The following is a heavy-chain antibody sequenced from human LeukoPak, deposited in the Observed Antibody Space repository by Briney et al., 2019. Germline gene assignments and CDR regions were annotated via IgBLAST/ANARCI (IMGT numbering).Heavy chain of an antibody. CDR3: AKRDPNFGYFDY. CDR1: GFTFDDYA. J-gene: IGHJ4*02. D-gene: IGHD3-3*01. CDR2: ISWNSGSI. Sequence: PGGSLRLSCAASGFTFDDYAMHWVRQAPGKGLEWVSGISWNSGSIGYADSVKGRFTISRDNAKNSLYLQMNSLRAEDTAVYYCAKRDPNFGYFDYWGQGTLVTVSS. V-gene: IGHV3-9*01.